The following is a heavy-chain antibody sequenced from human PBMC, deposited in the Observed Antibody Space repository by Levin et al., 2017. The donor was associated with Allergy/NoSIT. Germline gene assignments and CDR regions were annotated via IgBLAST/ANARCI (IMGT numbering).Heavy chain of an antibody. CDR1: GFTFSSYG. D-gene: IGHD3-22*01. J-gene: IGHJ4*02. Sequence: PGGSLRLSCAASGFTFSSYGMHWVRQAPGKGLEWVAVISYDGSNKYYADSVKGRFTISRDNSKNTLYLQMSSLRAEDTAVYYCAKDERVVVMAYYFDYWGQGTLVTVSS. CDR2: ISYDGSNK. V-gene: IGHV3-30*18. CDR3: AKDERVVVMAYYFDY.